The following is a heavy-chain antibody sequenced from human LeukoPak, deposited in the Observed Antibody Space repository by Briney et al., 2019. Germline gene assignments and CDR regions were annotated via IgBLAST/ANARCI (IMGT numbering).Heavy chain of an antibody. CDR2: IDSSGGYM. V-gene: IGHV3-21*06. J-gene: IGHJ4*02. Sequence: GGSLRLSYEASGFTFNTYSMNWARQAPGKGLEWVSSIDSSGGYMFYADSVKGRFIISRDNAKDSLYLQMNSLRVEDTAVYYCLSGDRRDYWGQGTLDTVSS. CDR3: LSGDRRDY. CDR1: GFTFNTYS. D-gene: IGHD7-27*01.